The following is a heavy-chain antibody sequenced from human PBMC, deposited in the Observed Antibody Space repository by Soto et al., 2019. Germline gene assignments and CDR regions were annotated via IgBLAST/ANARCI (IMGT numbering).Heavy chain of an antibody. CDR3: ARESRFLEWLSLNWFDP. J-gene: IGHJ5*02. D-gene: IGHD3-3*01. V-gene: IGHV3-48*02. CDR1: GFTFSSYS. Sequence: LRLSCAASGFTFSSYSMNWVRQAPGKGLEWVSYISSSSSTIYYADSVKGRFTISRDNAKNSLYLQMNSLRDEDTAVYYCARESRFLEWLSLNWFDPWSQGTLVTVSS. CDR2: ISSSSSTI.